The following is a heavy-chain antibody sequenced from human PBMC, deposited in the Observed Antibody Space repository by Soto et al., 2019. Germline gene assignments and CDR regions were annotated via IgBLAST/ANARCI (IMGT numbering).Heavy chain of an antibody. J-gene: IGHJ4*02. CDR3: ARYRPGYGGSSGEFDY. V-gene: IGHV1-18*01. Sequence: QVQLVQSGTEVKKPGASVKVSCKASGYTFTSYGISWVRQAPGQGLEWMGWISGYNVNTKYAQKVQGRVSMTTDTPTSTASMELRSLRSAETAMYYCARYRPGYGGSSGEFDYWGQGTLVTVSS. CDR1: GYTFTSYG. CDR2: ISGYNVNT. D-gene: IGHD2-15*01.